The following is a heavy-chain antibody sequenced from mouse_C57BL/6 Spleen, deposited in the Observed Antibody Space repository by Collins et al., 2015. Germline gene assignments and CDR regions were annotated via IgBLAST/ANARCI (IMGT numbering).Heavy chain of an antibody. CDR3: ARQGYGSSYWFAY. J-gene: IGHJ3*01. CDR1: GFTFSSYG. CDR2: ISSGGSYT. V-gene: IGHV5-6*01. D-gene: IGHD1-1*01. Sequence: EVQLVESGGDLVKPGGSLKLSCAVSGFTFSSYGMSWVRQTPDKRLEWVATISSGGSYTYYPDSVKGRFTISRDNAKNTLYLQMSSLKSEDTAMYYCARQGYGSSYWFAYWGQGTLVTVSA.